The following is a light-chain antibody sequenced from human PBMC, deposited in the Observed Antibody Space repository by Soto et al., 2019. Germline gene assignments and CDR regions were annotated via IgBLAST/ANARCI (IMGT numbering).Light chain of an antibody. Sequence: QAVVTQEPSLTVSPGGTVTLTCASSTGAVTSGHYPYWFQQKPGQAPRTLIYDTSNKHSWTPARFSGSLLGGQAALTLSGARPEDEADYYCLLSYSGRRVFGGGTKLTVL. CDR3: LLSYSGRRV. CDR1: TGAVTSGHY. J-gene: IGLJ2*01. V-gene: IGLV7-46*01. CDR2: DTS.